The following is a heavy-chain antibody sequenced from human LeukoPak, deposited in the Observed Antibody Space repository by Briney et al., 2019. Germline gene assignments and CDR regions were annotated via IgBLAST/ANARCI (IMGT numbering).Heavy chain of an antibody. V-gene: IGHV1-2*02. D-gene: IGHD3-22*01. CDR3: ARSHYYDSSGYHEAFDI. CDR1: GYTFTGYY. Sequence: GASVKVSCKASGYTFTGYYMHWVRQAPGQGLEWMGWINPNSGGTNYAQKFQGRVTMTRDTSISTAYMELSRLRSDDTAVYYCARSHYYDSSGYHEAFDIWGQGTMVTVSS. J-gene: IGHJ3*02. CDR2: INPNSGGT.